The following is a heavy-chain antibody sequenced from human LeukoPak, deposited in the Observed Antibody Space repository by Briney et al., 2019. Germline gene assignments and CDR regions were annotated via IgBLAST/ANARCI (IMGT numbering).Heavy chain of an antibody. D-gene: IGHD3-10*01. CDR1: GFTFSSYA. J-gene: IGHJ5*02. V-gene: IGHV3-30*04. Sequence: GGSLRLSCAASGFTFSSYAMHWVRQAPGKGLEWVAVISYDGSNKYYADSVKGRFTISGDNSKNTLYLQMNSLRAEDTAVYYCARIKVLNWFDPWGQGTLVTVSS. CDR2: ISYDGSNK. CDR3: ARIKVLNWFDP.